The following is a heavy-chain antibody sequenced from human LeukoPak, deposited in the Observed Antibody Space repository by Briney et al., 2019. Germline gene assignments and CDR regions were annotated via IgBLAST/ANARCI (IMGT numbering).Heavy chain of an antibody. J-gene: IGHJ4*02. V-gene: IGHV4-39*01. CDR1: GGSISSYY. CDR3: ARIIPTIAAAPRGFDY. CDR2: IYYSGST. Sequence: PSETLSLTCTVSGGSISSYYWGWIRQPPGKGLEWIGSIYYSGSTYYNPSLKSRVTISVDTSKNQFSLKLSSVTAADTAVYYCARIIPTIAAAPRGFDYWGQGTLVTVSS. D-gene: IGHD6-13*01.